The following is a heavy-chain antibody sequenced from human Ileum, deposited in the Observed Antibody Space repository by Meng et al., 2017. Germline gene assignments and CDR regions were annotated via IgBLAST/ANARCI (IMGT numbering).Heavy chain of an antibody. D-gene: IGHD3-10*01. CDR2: IHYSGSR. CDR3: ARFYGSGTFEVHDY. Sequence: QVQVQEAGPGLGRPSETLPLHCNVSGGSVSSASYYWSWIRQPPGKGLEWIGLIHYSGSRNYNPSLKSRVTMSVDTSKNQVSLRLTSVTAADTAVYYCARFYGSGTFEVHDYWGQGTLVTVSS. V-gene: IGHV4-61*01. CDR1: GGSVSSASYY. J-gene: IGHJ4*02.